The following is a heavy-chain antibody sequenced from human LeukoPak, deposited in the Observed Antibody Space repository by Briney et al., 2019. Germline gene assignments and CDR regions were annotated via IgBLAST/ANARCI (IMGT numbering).Heavy chain of an antibody. CDR2: IIPIFGTA. V-gene: IGHV1-69*05. CDR1: GGTFSSYA. D-gene: IGHD6-13*01. CDR3: ARDAAAATVRD. Sequence: ASVKVSCKXSGGTFSSYAISWVPQAPGQGLEWMGRIIPIFGTANYAQKFQGRVTITTDESTSTAYMELSSLRSEDTAVYYCARDAAAATVRDWGQRTLVTVSS. J-gene: IGHJ4*02.